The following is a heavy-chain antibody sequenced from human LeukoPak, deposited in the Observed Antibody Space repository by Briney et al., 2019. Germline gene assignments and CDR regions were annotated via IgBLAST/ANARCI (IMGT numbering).Heavy chain of an antibody. CDR3: ARVKDSSFDI. J-gene: IGHJ3*02. V-gene: IGHV3-48*02. D-gene: IGHD2-15*01. Sequence: PGGSLRLSCGASGFTFSSYTMNWVRQALGKGLEWVSYISSSTGTIYSADSVKGRFTIYRDNAKNSLYLQMNSLRDEDTAVYYCARVKDSSFDIGGQGTMAIVSS. CDR2: ISSSTGTI. CDR1: GFTFSSYT.